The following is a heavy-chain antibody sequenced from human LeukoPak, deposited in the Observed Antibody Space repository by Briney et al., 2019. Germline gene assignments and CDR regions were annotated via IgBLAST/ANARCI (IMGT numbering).Heavy chain of an antibody. D-gene: IGHD6-13*01. Sequence: ASVTVSCKASGYTFTGYYMHWVRQAPGQGLEWMGIINPSGGSTSYAQKFQGRVTMTRDMSTSTVYMELSSLRSEDTAVYYCARAGAAALPYYYYMDVWGKGTTVTVSS. CDR2: INPSGGST. CDR3: ARAGAAALPYYYYMDV. J-gene: IGHJ6*03. CDR1: GYTFTGYY. V-gene: IGHV1-46*01.